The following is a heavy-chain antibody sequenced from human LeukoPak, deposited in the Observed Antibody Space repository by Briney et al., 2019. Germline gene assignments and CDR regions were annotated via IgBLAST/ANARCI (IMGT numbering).Heavy chain of an antibody. CDR1: GYSISSGYY. D-gene: IGHD3-3*01. V-gene: IGHV4-38-2*01. J-gene: IGHJ1*01. Sequence: PSEXXSLTCAVSGYSISSGYYWGWIRQPPGKGLEWIGSIYHSGSTYYNPSLKRGVTISVETSKKQFCMKVSSVTAADTAVYYCARHDSFWSGYYTEKYFQHWGQGTLVTVSS. CDR2: IYHSGST. CDR3: ARHDSFWSGYYTEKYFQH.